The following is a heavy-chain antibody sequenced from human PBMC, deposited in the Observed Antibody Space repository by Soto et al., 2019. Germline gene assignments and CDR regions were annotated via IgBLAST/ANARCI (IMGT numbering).Heavy chain of an antibody. CDR2: IIPIFATA. D-gene: IGHD1-26*01. J-gene: IGHJ4*02. V-gene: IGHV1-69*06. CDR3: AADFTVGATTQVDY. CDR1: GGTCSGYA. Sequence: SVKVSCKASGGTCSGYAISWVRQAPGQGLEWMGGIIPIFATANYAQKFQGRVKITRDMYTSTAYMERSSLRSEDKDVYYCAADFTVGATTQVDYCGQGPLVTGLL.